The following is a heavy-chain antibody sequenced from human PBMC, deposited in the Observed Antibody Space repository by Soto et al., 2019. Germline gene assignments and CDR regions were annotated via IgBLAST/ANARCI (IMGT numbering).Heavy chain of an antibody. J-gene: IGHJ4*02. D-gene: IGHD6-13*01. CDR1: GGSISSYY. CDR2: IYTSGST. Sequence: SETLSLTCTVSGGSISSYYWSWIRQPAGKGLEWIGRIYTSGSTNYNPSLKSRVTMSVDTSKNQFSLKLSSVTAADAAVYYCARAAHSSSWYYFDYWGQGTLVTVS. CDR3: ARAAHSSSWYYFDY. V-gene: IGHV4-4*07.